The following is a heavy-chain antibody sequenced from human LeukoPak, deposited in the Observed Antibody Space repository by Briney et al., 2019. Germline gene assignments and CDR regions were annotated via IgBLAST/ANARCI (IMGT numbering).Heavy chain of an antibody. CDR1: GFTVSVNY. CDR3: ARDGSYARSFDY. J-gene: IGHJ4*02. D-gene: IGHD2-2*01. Sequence: PGGSLRLSCAASGFTVSVNYMSWVRQASGKGLEWVSVIYSGGSTYYADCVKGRFTISRDNSKNTVYIQMSSLRAEDTAVYYCARDGSYARSFDYWGQGTVVTVSS. V-gene: IGHV3-53*01. CDR2: IYSGGST.